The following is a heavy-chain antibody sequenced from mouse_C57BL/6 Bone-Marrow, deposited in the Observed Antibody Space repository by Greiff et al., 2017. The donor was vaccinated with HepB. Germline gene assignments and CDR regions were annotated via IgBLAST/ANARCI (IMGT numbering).Heavy chain of an antibody. V-gene: IGHV1-19*01. CDR1: GYTFTDYY. Sequence: VQLKESGPVLVKPGASVKMSCKASGYTFTDYYMNWVKQSHGKSLEWIGVINPYNGGTSYNQKFKGKATLTVDKSSSTAYMELNSLTSEDSAVYYCARPGSSYGYFDVWGTGTTVTVSS. CDR3: ARPGSSYGYFDV. J-gene: IGHJ1*03. D-gene: IGHD1-1*01. CDR2: INPYNGGT.